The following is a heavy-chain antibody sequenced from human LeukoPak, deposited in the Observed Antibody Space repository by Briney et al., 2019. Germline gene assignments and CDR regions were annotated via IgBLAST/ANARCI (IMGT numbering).Heavy chain of an antibody. D-gene: IGHD3-10*01. Sequence: ASVKVSCKASGYTFTGYYMHWVRQAPGQGLEWMGWINPNSGGTNYAQKFQGRVTMTRDTSISTAYMELSRLRSDDTAVYYCARSLWFGELLPFDYWGQGTLVTVSS. CDR3: ARSLWFGELLPFDY. J-gene: IGHJ4*02. V-gene: IGHV1-2*02. CDR1: GYTFTGYY. CDR2: INPNSGGT.